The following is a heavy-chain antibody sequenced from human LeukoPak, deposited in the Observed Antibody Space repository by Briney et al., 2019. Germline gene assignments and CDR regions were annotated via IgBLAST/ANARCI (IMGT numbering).Heavy chain of an antibody. D-gene: IGHD4-11*01. CDR3: AKAAQRGFDYRNSLQP. V-gene: IGHV3-33*06. CDR2: VWSEATNI. Sequence: GRPLRLSCAPSGFTLSHYGMRWVRQAPGKGLGWVVVVWSEATNIIYGDSGKGRFIIARDNSTNTIYLQWNSLRVEDTAVYYCAKAAQRGFDYRNSLQPWGQGTLVTVSS. J-gene: IGHJ5*02. CDR1: GFTLSHYG.